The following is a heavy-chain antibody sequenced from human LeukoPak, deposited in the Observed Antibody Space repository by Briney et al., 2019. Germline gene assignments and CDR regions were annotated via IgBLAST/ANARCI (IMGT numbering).Heavy chain of an antibody. D-gene: IGHD3-10*01. Sequence: SETLSLTCTVSGGSISSGDYHWSWLRQHPGKGLEWIGYIYYSGNTYYNPSLKSRLTMSIDTSKNQFSLKLSSVTAADTAVYYCASYGGSVGSDWFDPWGQGALVTVSS. V-gene: IGHV4-31*03. CDR1: GGSISSGDYH. CDR2: IYYSGNT. CDR3: ASYGGSVGSDWFDP. J-gene: IGHJ5*02.